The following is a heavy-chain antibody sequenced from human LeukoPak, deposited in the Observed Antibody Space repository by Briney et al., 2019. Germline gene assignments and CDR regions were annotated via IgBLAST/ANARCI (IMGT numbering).Heavy chain of an antibody. Sequence: GGSLRLSCAASGITVSSNYMSWVRQAPGKGLEWVAVIYSDGRTYYADSVKGRFTISRDSSKNTLYLQMNSLRAEDTAVYYCARSRRAVDFDYWGQGTLITVSS. V-gene: IGHV3-53*01. CDR1: GITVSSNY. D-gene: IGHD6-19*01. J-gene: IGHJ4*02. CDR2: IYSDGRT. CDR3: ARSRRAVDFDY.